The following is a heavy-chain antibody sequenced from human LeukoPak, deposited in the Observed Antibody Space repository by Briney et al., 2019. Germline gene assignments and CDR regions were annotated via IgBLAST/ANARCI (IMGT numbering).Heavy chain of an antibody. V-gene: IGHV3-48*03. CDR2: ISNSGANI. Sequence: GGSLRLSCAASGFTFRNYEMNWVRQAPGKGLGWVSYISNSGANIFYADSVKGRFTVSRDNAKNSLFLQMNSLSPEDTAVYYCARDAHSGDGWGQGTLVTVSS. D-gene: IGHD6-25*01. J-gene: IGHJ4*02. CDR3: ARDAHSGDG. CDR1: GFTFRNYE.